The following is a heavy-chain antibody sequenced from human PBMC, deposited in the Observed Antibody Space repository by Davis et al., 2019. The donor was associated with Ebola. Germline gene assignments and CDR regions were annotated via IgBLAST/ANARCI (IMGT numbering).Heavy chain of an antibody. Sequence: ASVKVSCKASGYTFIDYYIHWVRQAPGQGLEWMGWVNPRYGGTKYAQKFQGWVTMTWDTSINTAYMELSRLTSDDTAVYYCARGPNGMDVWGQGTTVTIS. CDR1: GYTFIDYY. V-gene: IGHV1-2*04. J-gene: IGHJ6*02. CDR3: ARGPNGMDV. CDR2: VNPRYGGT.